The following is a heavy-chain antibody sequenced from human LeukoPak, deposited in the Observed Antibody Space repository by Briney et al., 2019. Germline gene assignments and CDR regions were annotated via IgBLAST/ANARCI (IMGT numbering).Heavy chain of an antibody. J-gene: IGHJ3*02. D-gene: IGHD6-13*01. CDR3: ARPRSSSSWYQRGIAAFDI. Sequence: ASVKVSCKASGYTFTSYAMNWVRQAPGQGLEWMGWINTNTGNPTYAQGFTGRFVFSLDTSVSTAYLQISSLKAEDTAVYYCARPRSSSSWYQRGIAAFDIWGQGTMVTVSS. V-gene: IGHV7-4-1*02. CDR2: INTNTGNP. CDR1: GYTFTSYA.